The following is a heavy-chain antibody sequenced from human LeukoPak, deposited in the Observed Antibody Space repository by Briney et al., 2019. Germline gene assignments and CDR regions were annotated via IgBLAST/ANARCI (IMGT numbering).Heavy chain of an antibody. CDR3: ARRIAADYYYYYYMDV. V-gene: IGHV1-18*01. CDR1: GYTFTSYG. CDR2: ISAYNGNT. Sequence: ASVKVSCKASGYTFTSYGISWVRQAPGQVLEWMGWISAYNGNTNYAQKLQGRVTMTTDTSTSTAYMELRSLRSDDTAVYYCARRIAADYYYYYYMDVWGKGTTVTVSS. D-gene: IGHD6-13*01. J-gene: IGHJ6*03.